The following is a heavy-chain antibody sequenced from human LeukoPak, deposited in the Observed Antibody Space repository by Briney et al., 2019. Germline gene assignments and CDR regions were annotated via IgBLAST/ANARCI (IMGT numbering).Heavy chain of an antibody. CDR1: AFTFNNYG. J-gene: IGHJ4*02. CDR2: ISYDGSYK. V-gene: IGHV3-30*18. D-gene: IGHD6-13*01. CDR3: AKSLSDGYDY. Sequence: GGSLRLSCAASAFTFNNYGMHWVRQAPGKGLEWVAVISYDGSYKYYTDSVKGRFTISRDNSKNTLHLQMNSVRADDTAVYYCAKSLSDGYDYWGQGTPVTVSS.